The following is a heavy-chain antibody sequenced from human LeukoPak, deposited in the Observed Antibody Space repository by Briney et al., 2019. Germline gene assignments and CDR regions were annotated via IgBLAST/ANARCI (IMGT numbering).Heavy chain of an antibody. CDR1: GFTFSNYW. CDR3: ARDRYTSY. CDR2: IKQDGSEK. V-gene: IGHV3-7*01. J-gene: IGHJ4*02. D-gene: IGHD2-2*02. Sequence: GGSLRLSCAASGFTFSNYWMTWVRQAPGKGLEWVANIKQDGSEKYYVDSVKGRVTISRDNAKNSLFLQMNSLRAEDTAVYYCARDRYTSYWGQGTLVTVSS.